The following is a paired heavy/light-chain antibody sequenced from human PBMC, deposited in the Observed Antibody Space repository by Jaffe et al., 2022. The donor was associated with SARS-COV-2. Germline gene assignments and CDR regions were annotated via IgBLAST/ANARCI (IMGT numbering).Heavy chain of an antibody. D-gene: IGHD1-1*01. J-gene: IGHJ4*02. CDR2: IASAGDT. CDR3: AVITSDGIY. CDR1: GFTFSSYD. Sequence: EVQLVESGGGLVQPGGSLRLSCAASGFTFSSYDMHWVRQPTGRGLEWVSAIASAGDTYYLASVKGRFTISRENAKNSFYLQMNSLKAGDTAVYYCAVITSDGIYWGQGTLVTVSS. V-gene: IGHV3-13*01.
Light chain of an antibody. J-gene: IGKJ1*01. CDR2: AAS. V-gene: IGKV3-20*01. CDR1: QSVGSNY. Sequence: ENVLTQSPGTLSLSPGERATLSCRASQSVGSNYLAWYQQKPGQAPRLLIYAASIRATGTPDRFSGSGSGTDFTLTISRLEPEDFAVYYCQQYDRSPWTFGQGTKVEI. CDR3: QQYDRSPWT.